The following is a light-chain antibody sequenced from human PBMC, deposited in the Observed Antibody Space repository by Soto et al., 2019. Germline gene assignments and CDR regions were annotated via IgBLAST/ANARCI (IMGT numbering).Light chain of an antibody. J-gene: IGKJ4*01. V-gene: IGKV3-20*01. CDR3: QYYGKLQRT. Sequence: EIVLTQSPGTLSLSPGERATLSCRASQSVSSSYLAWYQQIPGQAPRLLIYGTSSRATGIPDRFSGSGSGTDFTLTISRLEPEDFAVYYCQYYGKLQRTFGGGTKVEIK. CDR1: QSVSSSY. CDR2: GTS.